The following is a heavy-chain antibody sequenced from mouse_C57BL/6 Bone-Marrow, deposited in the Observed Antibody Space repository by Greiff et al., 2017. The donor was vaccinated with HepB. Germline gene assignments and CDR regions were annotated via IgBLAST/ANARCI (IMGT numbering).Heavy chain of an antibody. J-gene: IGHJ4*01. Sequence: EVMLVESGEGLVKPGGSLKLSCAASGFTFSSYAMSWVRQTPEKRLEWVAYISSGGDYIYYADTVKGRFTISRDNARNTLYLQMSSLKSEDTAMYYCTRLYGSSLYYYAMDYWGQGTSVTVSS. V-gene: IGHV5-9-1*02. D-gene: IGHD1-1*01. CDR2: ISSGGDYI. CDR3: TRLYGSSLYYYAMDY. CDR1: GFTFSSYA.